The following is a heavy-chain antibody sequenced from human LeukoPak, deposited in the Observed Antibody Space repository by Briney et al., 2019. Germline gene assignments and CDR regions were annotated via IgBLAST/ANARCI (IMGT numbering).Heavy chain of an antibody. CDR2: IIPIFGTA. Sequence: SVKVSCKASGYTFTSYDINWVRQATGQGLEWMGGIIPIFGTANYAQKFQGRVTITADKSTSTAYMELSSLRSEDTAVYYCARSSIIAAAGPYYFDYWGQGTLVTVSS. CDR1: GYTFTSYD. CDR3: ARSSIIAAAGPYYFDY. D-gene: IGHD6-13*01. V-gene: IGHV1-69*06. J-gene: IGHJ4*02.